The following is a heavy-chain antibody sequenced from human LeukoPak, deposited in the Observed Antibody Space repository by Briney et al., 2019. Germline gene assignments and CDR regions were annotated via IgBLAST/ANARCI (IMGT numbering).Heavy chain of an antibody. CDR1: GGSISSSNW. D-gene: IGHD3-22*01. J-gene: IGHJ4*02. CDR2: IYHSGST. CDR3: VRDWGYDSSGYWQKYFDT. V-gene: IGHV4-4*02. Sequence: SGTLSLTCAVSGGSISSSNWWSWVRQPPGKGLEWIGEIYHSGSTNYNPSLKSRVTISVDKSKNQFSLKLSSVTAADTAVYYCVRDWGYDSSGYWQKYFDTWGQGTLVTVSS.